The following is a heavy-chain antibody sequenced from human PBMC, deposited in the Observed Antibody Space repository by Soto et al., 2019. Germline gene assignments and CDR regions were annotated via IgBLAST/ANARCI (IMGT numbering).Heavy chain of an antibody. J-gene: IGHJ6*02. CDR1: GGTFSSYA. Sequence: QVQLVQSGAEVKKPGSSVKVSCKASGGTFSSYAISWVRQAPGQGLEWMGGIIPIFGTANYAQKFQGRVTITADESTSTASMELSSMRSEATAVYYCARLAVMVRGVIGYYYGMDVWGQGTTVTVSS. CDR3: ARLAVMVRGVIGYYYGMDV. CDR2: IIPIFGTA. D-gene: IGHD3-10*01. V-gene: IGHV1-69*01.